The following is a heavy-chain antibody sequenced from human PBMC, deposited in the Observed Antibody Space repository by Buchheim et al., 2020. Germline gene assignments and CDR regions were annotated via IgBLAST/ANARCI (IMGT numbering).Heavy chain of an antibody. J-gene: IGHJ6*03. Sequence: EVQLVQSGAEVKKPGESLKISCKGSGYSFTSYWIGWVRQMPGKGLEWMGIIYPGDSDTRYSPSFQGQVTISADKSISTAYPQGSSLKASDTAMYYCARLQLDSSSWYNYYYYYMDVWGKGTT. CDR3: ARLQLDSSSWYNYYYYYMDV. CDR2: IYPGDSDT. V-gene: IGHV5-51*01. D-gene: IGHD6-13*01. CDR1: GYSFTSYW.